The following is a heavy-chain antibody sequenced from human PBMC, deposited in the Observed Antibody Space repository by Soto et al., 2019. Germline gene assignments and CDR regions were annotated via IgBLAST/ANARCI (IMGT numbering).Heavy chain of an antibody. CDR3: ARVRYSGYDFMPGGRGGFDY. D-gene: IGHD5-12*01. CDR1: GYTFSSYA. J-gene: IGHJ4*02. V-gene: IGHV1-3*01. Sequence: QVQLVQSGAEVKKPGASVKVSCKASGYTFSSYAMHWVRQAPGQRLEWMGWINGGNGNTKYSQKFQGRVTITRDTSASTAYMELSSLRSEDTTVYYCARVRYSGYDFMPGGRGGFDYWGQGTLVTVSS. CDR2: INGGNGNT.